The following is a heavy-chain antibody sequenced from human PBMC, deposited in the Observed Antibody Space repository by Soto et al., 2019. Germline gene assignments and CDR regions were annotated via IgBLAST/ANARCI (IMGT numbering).Heavy chain of an antibody. V-gene: IGHV4-59*01. J-gene: IGHJ4*02. CDR2: IYYSGST. D-gene: IGHD3-22*01. Sequence: LETLSLTCTVSGGSISSYYWSWIRQPPGKGLEWIGYIYYSGSTNYNPSLKSRVTISVDTSKNQFSLKLSSVTAADTAVYYCARFDYYDSSGYYSAFDYWGQGTLVTVYS. CDR3: ARFDYYDSSGYYSAFDY. CDR1: GGSISSYY.